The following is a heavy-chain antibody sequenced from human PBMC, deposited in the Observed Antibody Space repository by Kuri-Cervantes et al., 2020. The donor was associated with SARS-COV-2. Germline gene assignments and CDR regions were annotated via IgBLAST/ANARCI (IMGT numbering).Heavy chain of an antibody. Sequence: GESLKISCAASGFTFSSYGMHWVRQAPGKGLEWVAVISYDGSNKYYADSVKGRFTISRDNSKNTLYLQMNSLRAEDTAVYYCARAPDDSSGVFVYWGQGTLVTVSS. V-gene: IGHV3-30*19. CDR3: ARAPDDSSGVFVY. D-gene: IGHD3-22*01. J-gene: IGHJ4*02. CDR1: GFTFSSYG. CDR2: ISYDGSNK.